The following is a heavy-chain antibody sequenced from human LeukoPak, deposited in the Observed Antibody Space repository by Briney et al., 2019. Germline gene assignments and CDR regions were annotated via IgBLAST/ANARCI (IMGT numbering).Heavy chain of an antibody. CDR1: GGSISSYY. CDR2: IYYSGST. D-gene: IGHD3-3*01. V-gene: IGHV4-59*01. J-gene: IGHJ5*02. Sequence: SETLSLTCTVSGGSISSYYWSWIRQPPGKGLEWIGYIYYSGSTNYTPSLKSRVTISVDTSKNQFSLKLSSVTAADTAVYYCARLEWLLSPGWFDPWGQGTLVTVSS. CDR3: ARLEWLLSPGWFDP.